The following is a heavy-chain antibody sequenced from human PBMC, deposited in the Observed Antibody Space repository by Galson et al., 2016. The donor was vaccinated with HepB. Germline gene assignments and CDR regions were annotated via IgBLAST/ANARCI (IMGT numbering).Heavy chain of an antibody. CDR1: GYSFGSYD. Sequence: SVKVSCKASGYSFGSYDINWVRQATGQGLEWMGWMNPNTGNTGYAQKFQDRVTMTRDTSINTAYMELNSLRSEDTAVYYCARVNRIPELWFDPWAREPWSPSPQ. J-gene: IGHJ5*02. V-gene: IGHV1-8*01. CDR3: ARVNRIPELWFDP. D-gene: IGHD1-14*01. CDR2: MNPNTGNT.